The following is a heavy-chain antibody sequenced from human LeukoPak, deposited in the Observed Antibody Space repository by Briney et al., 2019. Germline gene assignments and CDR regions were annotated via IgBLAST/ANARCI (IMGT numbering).Heavy chain of an antibody. Sequence: ASVKVSCKASGVTFSSYAISWVRQAPGQGLEWMGWIIPIFGTANYAKKFQGRVTITTDESTSRAYMELNSLTSEDTARFCSPRDGTQQIDYNIDVSGKGTQGTVS. CDR2: IIPIFGTA. D-gene: IGHD6-13*01. CDR3: PRDGTQQIDYNIDV. J-gene: IGHJ6*03. CDR1: GVTFSSYA. V-gene: IGHV1-69*05.